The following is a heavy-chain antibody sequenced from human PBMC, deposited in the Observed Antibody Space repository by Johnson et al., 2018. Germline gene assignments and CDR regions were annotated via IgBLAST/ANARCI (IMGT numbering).Heavy chain of an antibody. CDR2: ISYDGSKK. Sequence: QVQLLESGGGVVQPGRSLRLSCAASGFTFSSYGLHWVRQAPGKGLEWVAVISYDGSKKYYADSVKGRFIISRDNSKNTLYLQMNSLRAEDTAVYYCAKDKPSDSSGYDDAFDIWGQGTMVTVSS. CDR3: AKDKPSDSSGYDDAFDI. D-gene: IGHD3-22*01. V-gene: IGHV3-30*18. J-gene: IGHJ3*02. CDR1: GFTFSSYG.